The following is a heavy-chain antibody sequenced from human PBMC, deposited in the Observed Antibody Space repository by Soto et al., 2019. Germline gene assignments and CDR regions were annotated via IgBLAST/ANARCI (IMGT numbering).Heavy chain of an antibody. CDR1: GFTFSSYG. V-gene: IGHV3-33*01. CDR3: ERGSPLARRGYYRIDD. CDR2: IWYDGSNK. D-gene: IGHD3-22*01. J-gene: IGHJ4*02. Sequence: QVQLVESGGGVVQPGRSLRLSCAASGFTFSSYGMHWVRQAPGKGLEWVAVIWYDGSNKYYADSVKGRFTISRDNSKTTLCLRMHSLSAEDTGVYYCERGSPLARRGYYRIDDWGQGTLATVSS.